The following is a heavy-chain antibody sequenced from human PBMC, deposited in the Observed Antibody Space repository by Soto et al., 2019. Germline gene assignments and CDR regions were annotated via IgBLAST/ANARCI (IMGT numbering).Heavy chain of an antibody. CDR3: ARHSNRNYGLYYFDY. D-gene: IGHD4-4*01. CDR1: GGSFSGYY. V-gene: IGHV4-59*08. J-gene: IGHJ4*02. Sequence: SETLSLTCAVYGGSFSGYYWSWIRQSPGKGLEWIGYIYYSGSTKYKPSLKSRVTITVDTSKNQFSLKVSSATTADTAVYYCARHSNRNYGLYYFDYWGLGALVTVSS. CDR2: IYYSGST.